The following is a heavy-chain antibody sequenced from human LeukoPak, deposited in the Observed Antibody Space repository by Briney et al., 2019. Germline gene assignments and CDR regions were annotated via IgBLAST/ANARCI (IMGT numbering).Heavy chain of an antibody. CDR1: VYSISSGHY. D-gene: IGHD3-10*01. J-gene: IGHJ5*02. V-gene: IGHV4-38-2*02. Sequence: SETLSLTCSVSVYSISSGHYWGWIRQPPGKGLEWIGSMYHSGSTYYNPPLKRRVTISEDTSKHQFSLKLRSVTAADTAVYYCARGPRFGELLWHWFDPWGQGTLVTVSS. CDR2: MYHSGST. CDR3: ARGPRFGELLWHWFDP.